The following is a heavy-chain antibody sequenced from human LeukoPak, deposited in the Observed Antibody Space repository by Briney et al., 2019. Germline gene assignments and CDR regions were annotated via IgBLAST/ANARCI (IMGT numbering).Heavy chain of an antibody. J-gene: IGHJ3*02. CDR2: IFYSGIV. CDR3: ASSPAGTADFDI. Sequence: SETLSLTCTVSGDSTSRYYWSWIRQPPGKGLEFLGYIFYSGIVNYNPSLKSRVTMSVDSSKNQVSLKVRPVTAADTAVYYCASSPAGTADFDIWGQGTMATVSS. D-gene: IGHD1-1*01. V-gene: IGHV4-59*08. CDR1: GDSTSRYY.